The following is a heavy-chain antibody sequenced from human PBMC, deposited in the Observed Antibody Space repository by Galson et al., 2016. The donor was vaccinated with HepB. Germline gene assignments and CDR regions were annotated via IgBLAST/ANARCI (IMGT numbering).Heavy chain of an antibody. D-gene: IGHD4-17*01. V-gene: IGHV4-61*01. CDR3: ARRLNYGDYAFDY. J-gene: IGHJ4*02. Sequence: SETLSLTCTVSGGSVSSSRYYWNWIRQPPGKGLEWIGYIYYTGSTDYNPSLKSRVTISVDTSKNQFSLNLSSLTAADTAVYYCARRLNYGDYAFDYWGQGTLVAVSS. CDR2: IYYTGST. CDR1: GGSVSSSRYY.